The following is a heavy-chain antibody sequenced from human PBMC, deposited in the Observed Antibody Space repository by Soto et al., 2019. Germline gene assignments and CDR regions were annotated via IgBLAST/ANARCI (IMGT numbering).Heavy chain of an antibody. CDR1: GYTFTSYA. Sequence: ASVKFSCKASGYTFTSYAMHWVRQAPGQGLEWMGWISAYNGNTKYAQKLQGRVTMTTDTSTSTAYMELRSLRSDDTAVYYCAREPNYFDYWGQGTLVTVSS. J-gene: IGHJ4*02. V-gene: IGHV1-18*01. CDR3: AREPNYFDY. CDR2: ISAYNGNT.